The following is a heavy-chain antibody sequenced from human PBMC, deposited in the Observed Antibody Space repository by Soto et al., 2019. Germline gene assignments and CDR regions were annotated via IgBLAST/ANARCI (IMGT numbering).Heavy chain of an antibody. CDR1: GFTFCNYW. CDR2: IRSDGSAT. Sequence: EVELVESGGGLLQHGGSLRLSCTASGFTFCNYWMHWFRQDPGKGLVWVSSIRSDGSATQYEDSVKGRFTVSRDNAKNTLYLQMNSLRDEDTAVYYCAKDLSWGQSDYWGQGTLVIVSS. V-gene: IGHV3-74*01. D-gene: IGHD3-16*01. CDR3: AKDLSWGQSDY. J-gene: IGHJ4*02.